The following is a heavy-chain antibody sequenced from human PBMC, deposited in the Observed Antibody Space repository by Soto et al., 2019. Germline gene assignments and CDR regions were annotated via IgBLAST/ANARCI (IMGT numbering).Heavy chain of an antibody. CDR1: GFTFSSYG. CDR3: ARESGEQSIDYGDYPGY. Sequence: GGSLRLSCAASGFTFSSYGMHWVRQAPGKGLEWVAVIWYDGSNKYYADSVKGRFTISRDNSKNTLYLQMNSLRAEDTAVYYCARESGEQSIDYGDYPGYWGQGTLVTVSS. CDR2: IWYDGSNK. V-gene: IGHV3-33*01. J-gene: IGHJ4*02. D-gene: IGHD4-17*01.